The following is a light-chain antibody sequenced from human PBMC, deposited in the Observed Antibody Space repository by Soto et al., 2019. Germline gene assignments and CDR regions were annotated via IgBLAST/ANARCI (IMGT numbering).Light chain of an antibody. CDR3: SSYTSTSTRV. V-gene: IGLV2-14*01. CDR2: EVT. Sequence: QSVLTQPPSASGSPGQSVTISCTGTSSDVGGYNYVSWYQQHPGKAPKVIIYEVTNRPSGVSNRFSGSKSGNTASLTISGLQAEDEADYYCSSYTSTSTRVFGGGTKLTVL. J-gene: IGLJ3*02. CDR1: SSDVGGYNY.